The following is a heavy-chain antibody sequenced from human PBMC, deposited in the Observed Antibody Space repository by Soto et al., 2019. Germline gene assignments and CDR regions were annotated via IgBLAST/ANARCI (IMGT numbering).Heavy chain of an antibody. D-gene: IGHD3-10*02. CDR2: INAGNGNT. Sequence: ASVKVSCKASGYTFNSHAIHWVRQAPGQRPEWLGWINAGNGNTYYSEKFEGRVTFTRDTAATTVNMELTSLTSEDTAIYYCGRDQSGIGYYVDWFDPWGQGTPVTVSS. CDR1: GYTFNSHA. CDR3: GRDQSGIGYYVDWFDP. J-gene: IGHJ5*02. V-gene: IGHV1-3*01.